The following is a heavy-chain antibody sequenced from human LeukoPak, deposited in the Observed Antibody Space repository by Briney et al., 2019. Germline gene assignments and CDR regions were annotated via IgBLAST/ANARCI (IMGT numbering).Heavy chain of an antibody. CDR3: ASPDEDYYDSPIDY. CDR1: GFTFSSYW. J-gene: IGHJ4*02. CDR2: INSDGSST. D-gene: IGHD3-22*01. V-gene: IGHV3-74*01. Sequence: GGSLRLSCAASGFTFSSYWMHWVRQAPGKGLVWVSRINSDGSSTSYADSVKGRFTISRDNAKNTLYLQMNSLRAEDTAVYYRASPDEDYYDSPIDYWGQGTLVTVSS.